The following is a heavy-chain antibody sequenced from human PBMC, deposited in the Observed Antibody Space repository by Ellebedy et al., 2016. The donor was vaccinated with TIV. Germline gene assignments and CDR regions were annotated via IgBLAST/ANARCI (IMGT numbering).Heavy chain of an antibody. D-gene: IGHD3-10*01. V-gene: IGHV1-3*01. CDR3: ARSRVYGSGSSPYFDY. CDR2: INAGNGNT. J-gene: IGHJ4*02. Sequence: AASVKVSCKASGYTFTSYAMHWARQAPGQRLEWMGWINAGNGNTKYSQKFQGRVTITRDTSASTAYMELSSLRSEDTAVYYCARSRVYGSGSSPYFDYWGQGTLVTVSS. CDR1: GYTFTSYA.